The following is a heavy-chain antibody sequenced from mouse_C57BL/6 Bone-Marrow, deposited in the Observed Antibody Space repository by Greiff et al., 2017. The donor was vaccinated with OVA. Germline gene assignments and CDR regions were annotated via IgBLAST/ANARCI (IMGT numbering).Heavy chain of an antibody. CDR2: ISNLAYSI. CDR3: ARQDSSGYEFAY. D-gene: IGHD3-2*02. CDR1: GFTFSDYG. Sequence: EVQLVESGGGLVQPGGSLKLSCAASGFTFSDYGMAWVRQAPRKGPEWVAFISNLAYSIYYADTVTGRFTISRENAKNTLYLEMSSLRSEDTAMYYCARQDSSGYEFAYWGQGTLVTVS. J-gene: IGHJ3*01. V-gene: IGHV5-15*01.